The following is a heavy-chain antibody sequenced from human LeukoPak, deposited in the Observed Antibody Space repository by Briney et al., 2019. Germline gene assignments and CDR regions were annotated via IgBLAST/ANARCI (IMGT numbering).Heavy chain of an antibody. CDR3: ANGWDSSGWYSDDAFDI. J-gene: IGHJ3*02. Sequence: QPGGSLRLSCAASGFTFSSYAMSWVRQAPGKGLEWASAISGSGGSTYYADSVKGRFTISRDNSKNTLYLQMNSLRAEDTAVYYCANGWDSSGWYSDDAFDIWGQGTMVTVSS. V-gene: IGHV3-23*01. CDR1: GFTFSSYA. CDR2: ISGSGGST. D-gene: IGHD6-19*01.